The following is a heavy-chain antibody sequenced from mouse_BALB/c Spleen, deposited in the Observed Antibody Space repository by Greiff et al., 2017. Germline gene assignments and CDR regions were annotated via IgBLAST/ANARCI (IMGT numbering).Heavy chain of an antibody. CDR1: GFSLTNYG. V-gene: IGHV2-9*02. J-gene: IGHJ1*01. Sequence: VMLVESGPGLVAPSQSLSITCTVSGFSLTNYGVHWVRQPPGKGLEWLGVIWAGGSTNYNSALMSRLSISKDNSKSQVFLKMNSLQTYDTAMYYCARAYDFDVWGAGTTVIVSS. CDR2: IWAGGST. CDR3: ARAYDFDV. D-gene: IGHD6-5*01.